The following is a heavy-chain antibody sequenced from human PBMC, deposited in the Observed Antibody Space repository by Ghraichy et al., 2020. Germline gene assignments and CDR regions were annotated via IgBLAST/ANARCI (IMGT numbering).Heavy chain of an antibody. CDR3: ARDITLN. CDR2: IKEDGSEK. J-gene: IGHJ4*02. D-gene: IGHD3-16*01. Sequence: GSLRLSCTTSGFTFSTFWMSWVRQAPGKGLEWVANIKEDGSEKYYVDSVKGRFTISRDNGKNSVFLQMSSLRADDTAVYYCARDITLNWGQGALVTASS. V-gene: IGHV3-7*03. CDR1: GFTFSTFW.